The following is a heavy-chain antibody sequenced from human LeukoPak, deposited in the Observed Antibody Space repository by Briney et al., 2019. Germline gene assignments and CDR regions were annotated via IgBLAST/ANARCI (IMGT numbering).Heavy chain of an antibody. D-gene: IGHD3-10*01. CDR3: TTGIGNYYYY. J-gene: IGHJ4*02. CDR2: VKSDGSDT. V-gene: IGHV3-74*01. CDR1: GSTFSRYW. Sequence: PGGSLRLSCAASGSTFSRYWMHWVRQAPGKGLVWVSRVKSDGSDTIYADSVKGRFTISRDNAKNTLYLQMDSLRAEDMAVYYCTTGIGNYYYYGSQGTLVTVAS.